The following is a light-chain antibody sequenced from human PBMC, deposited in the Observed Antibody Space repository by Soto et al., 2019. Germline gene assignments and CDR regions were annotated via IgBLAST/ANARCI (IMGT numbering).Light chain of an antibody. CDR2: EVN. V-gene: IGLV2-8*01. Sequence: QSVLTQPPSASGSPGQSVSISCSGGSSDVGGSKYVSWYQVKPGKAPKLIIYEVNRRPEGAPYRFSGSKSGNTASLTDSGLQAEDEGDYYCFSYADSNNFVFGSGTKVTVL. J-gene: IGLJ1*01. CDR3: FSYADSNNFV. CDR1: SSDVGGSKY.